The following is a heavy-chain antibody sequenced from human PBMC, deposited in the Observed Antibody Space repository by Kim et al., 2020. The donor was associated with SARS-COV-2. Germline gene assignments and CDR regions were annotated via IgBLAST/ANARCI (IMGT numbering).Heavy chain of an antibody. V-gene: IGHV4-39*01. D-gene: IGHD1-7*01. CDR3: AKNKWNYIWWFDP. J-gene: IGHJ5*02. Sequence: NPSRKSRVTTAVDTSKNQFSLVLSAVTAADTAVYYCAKNKWNYIWWFDPWGQGTLVTVSS.